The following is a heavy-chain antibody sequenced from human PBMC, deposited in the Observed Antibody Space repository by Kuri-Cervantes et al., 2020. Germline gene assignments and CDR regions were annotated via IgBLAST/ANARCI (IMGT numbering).Heavy chain of an antibody. J-gene: IGHJ4*02. CDR3: ARMYGDYLFDY. Sequence: GSLRLSCTVSGGSISSSSYYWGWIRQPPGKGLEWIGSIYYSGSTYYNPSLESRVTISVDTSKNQFSLKLSSVTAADTAVYYCARMYGDYLFDYWGQGTLVTVSS. CDR2: IYYSGST. D-gene: IGHD4-17*01. V-gene: IGHV4-39*07. CDR1: GGSISSSSYY.